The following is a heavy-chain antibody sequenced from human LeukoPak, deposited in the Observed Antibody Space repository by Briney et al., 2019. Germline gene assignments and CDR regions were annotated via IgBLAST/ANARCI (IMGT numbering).Heavy chain of an antibody. D-gene: IGHD3-10*01. CDR1: GGSISSYY. CDR3: ARGFTYYYGSGSQRGWFGP. V-gene: IGHV4-59*12. Sequence: SETLSLTCTVSGGSISSYYWSWIRQPPGKGLEWIGYIYYSGSTTYNPSLKSRVTISVVTSENQCSLMLSSVTAADTAVYYCARGFTYYYGSGSQRGWFGPWGQGTLVTVSS. J-gene: IGHJ5*02. CDR2: IYYSGST.